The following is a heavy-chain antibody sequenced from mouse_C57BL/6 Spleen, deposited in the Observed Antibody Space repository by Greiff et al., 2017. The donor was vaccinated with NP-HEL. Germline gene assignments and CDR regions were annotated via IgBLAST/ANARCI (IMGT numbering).Heavy chain of an antibody. J-gene: IGHJ1*03. CDR3: ARGGGTRWYFDV. Sequence: EVKLMESGPGLVKPSQSLSLTCSVTGYSITSGYYWNWIRQFPGNKLEWMGYISYDGSNNYNPSLKNRISITRDTSKNQFFLKLNSVTTEDTATYYCARGGGTRWYFDVWGTGTTVTVSS. CDR1: GYSITSGYY. CDR2: ISYDGSN. V-gene: IGHV3-6*01. D-gene: IGHD4-1*01.